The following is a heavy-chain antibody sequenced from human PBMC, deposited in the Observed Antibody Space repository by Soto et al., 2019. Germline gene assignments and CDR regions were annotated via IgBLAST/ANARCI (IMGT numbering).Heavy chain of an antibody. Sequence: GGSLRLSCAASGFTFSSYSINWVRQAPGKGLEWVSSISSSSTYIYYADSVKGRFTISRDNAKNSLYLQMNSLRAEDTAVYFCARGAFSSFDYWGQGTLVTVSS. CDR3: ARGAFSSFDY. J-gene: IGHJ4*02. CDR2: ISSSSTYI. V-gene: IGHV3-21*01. CDR1: GFTFSSYS.